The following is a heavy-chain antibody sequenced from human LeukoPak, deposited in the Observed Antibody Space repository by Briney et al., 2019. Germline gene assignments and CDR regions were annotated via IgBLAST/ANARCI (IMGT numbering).Heavy chain of an antibody. J-gene: IGHJ4*02. D-gene: IGHD5-18*01. V-gene: IGHV4-34*01. CDR1: GGSFSGYY. CDR3: ARESMDTATIVDY. CDR2: INHSGST. Sequence: SETLSLTCAVYGGSFSGYYWSWIRQPPGKGLEWIGEINHSGSTNYNPSLKSRVTISVDTSKNQFALKLSPVTAADTAVYYCARESMDTATIVDYWGQGTLVTVSS.